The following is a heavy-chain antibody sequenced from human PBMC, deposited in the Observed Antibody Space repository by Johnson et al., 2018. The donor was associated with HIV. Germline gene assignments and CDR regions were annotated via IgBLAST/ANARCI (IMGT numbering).Heavy chain of an antibody. CDR2: ISYDGSNK. J-gene: IGHJ3*02. Sequence: QVQLVESGGGVVQPGRSLRLSCAASGFTFSSYAMHWVRQAPGKGLEWVAVISYDGSNKYYADSVKGRFTISRDNSKNTLYLQLNSLRAEDTAVYHCARERYGSPAIDAFDIWGQGTMVTVSS. V-gene: IGHV3-30-3*01. CDR3: ARERYGSPAIDAFDI. CDR1: GFTFSSYA. D-gene: IGHD3-10*01.